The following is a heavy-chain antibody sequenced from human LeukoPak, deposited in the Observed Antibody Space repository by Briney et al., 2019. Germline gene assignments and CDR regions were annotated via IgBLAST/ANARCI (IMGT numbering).Heavy chain of an antibody. CDR3: ARAPGYSYGQGCDY. CDR2: IYTSGST. D-gene: IGHD5-18*01. J-gene: IGHJ4*02. CDR1: GGSISSGSYY. Sequence: SQTLSLTCTVSGGSISSGSYYWSWIRQPAGKGLEWIGRIYTSGSTNYNPSLKSRVTISVDTSKNQFSLKLSSVTAADTAVYYCARAPGYSYGQGCDYWGQGTLVTVSS. V-gene: IGHV4-61*02.